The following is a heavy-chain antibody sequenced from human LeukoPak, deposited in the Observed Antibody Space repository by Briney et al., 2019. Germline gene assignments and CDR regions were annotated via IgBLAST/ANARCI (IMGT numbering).Heavy chain of an antibody. CDR3: ARDTKACSTTSCQTSFFDY. CDR1: GYTFTTYY. V-gene: IGHV1-46*01. J-gene: IGHJ4*02. D-gene: IGHD2-2*01. CDR2: INPSGGST. Sequence: ASVKVSCKASGYTFTTYYMHWVRQAPGQGLEWMGIINPSGGSTTYAQKFQGRVTLTRDTSTSTVYMELSGLRSEDTAVYYCARDTKACSTTSCQTSFFDYWGLGTLVTVSS.